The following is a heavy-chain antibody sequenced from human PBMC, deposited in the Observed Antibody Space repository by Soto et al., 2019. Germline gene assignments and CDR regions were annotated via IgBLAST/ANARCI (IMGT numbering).Heavy chain of an antibody. D-gene: IGHD3-16*01. CDR1: GFTFSSYS. J-gene: IGHJ4*02. CDR2: ISSSSSTI. CDR3: ARDGHYDYIWGSYTHDFDY. Sequence: TGGSLRLSCAASGFTFSSYSMNWVRQAPGKGLEWVSYISSSSSTIYYADSVKGRFTISRENAKNSLYLQMNSLRAEDTAVYYCARDGHYDYIWGSYTHDFDYWGQGTLLTVSS. V-gene: IGHV3-48*01.